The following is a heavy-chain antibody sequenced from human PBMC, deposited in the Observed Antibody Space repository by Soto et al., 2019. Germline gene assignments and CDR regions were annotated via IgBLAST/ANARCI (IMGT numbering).Heavy chain of an antibody. Sequence: GGSLRLSCVTSGFSFSTFWLNWVRQAPGKGLEWVGRIRGKANSYATAYAASVKGRFTISRDDSKNTAYLQMNSLKTEDTAVYYCTRPYSSSSLWFDPWGQGTLVTVSS. CDR2: IRGKANSYAT. CDR1: GFSFSTFW. V-gene: IGHV3-73*01. J-gene: IGHJ5*02. CDR3: TRPYSSSSLWFDP. D-gene: IGHD6-6*01.